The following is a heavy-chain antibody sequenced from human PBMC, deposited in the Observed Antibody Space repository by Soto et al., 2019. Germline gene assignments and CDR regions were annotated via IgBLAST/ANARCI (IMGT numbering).Heavy chain of an antibody. V-gene: IGHV3-30-3*01. CDR2: ISDDGIND. D-gene: IGHD1-26*01. Sequence: QVQVVESGGGVVQPGWSLRLSCAASGFTFSNYAMHWVRQAPGKGLEWVAVISDDGINDYYPDSVKGRFTISRDNSKNTLYLRMNSLRPEDTAVYYCARLWEAESTYLKGYFQHWGQGTLVTVSS. CDR3: ARLWEAESTYLKGYFQH. J-gene: IGHJ1*01. CDR1: GFTFSNYA.